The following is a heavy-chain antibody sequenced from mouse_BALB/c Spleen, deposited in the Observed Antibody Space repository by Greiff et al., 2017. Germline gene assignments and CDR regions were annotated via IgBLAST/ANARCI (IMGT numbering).Heavy chain of an antibody. CDR1: GYTFTSYW. CDR3: ARGELAY. CDR2: IYPGDGDT. V-gene: IGHV1-87*01. J-gene: IGHJ3*01. Sequence: QVQLQQSGAELARPGASVKLSCKASGYTFTSYWMQWVKQRPGQGLEWIGAIYPGDGDTRYTQKFKGKATLTADKSSSTAYMQLSSLASEDSAVYYCARGELAYWGQGTLVTVSA.